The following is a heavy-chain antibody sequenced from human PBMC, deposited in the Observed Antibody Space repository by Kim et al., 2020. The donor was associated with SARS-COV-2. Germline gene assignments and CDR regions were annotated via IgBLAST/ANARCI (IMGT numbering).Heavy chain of an antibody. CDR1: GFTFSSYG. V-gene: IGHV3-33*08. CDR3: ARDRFNGDRFAFDI. D-gene: IGHD4-17*01. Sequence: GGSLRLSCAASGFTFSSYGMHWVRQAPGKGLEWVAVIWYDGSNKYYADSVKGRFTISRDNSKNTLYLQMNSLRAEDTAVYYCARDRFNGDRFAFDIWGQGTMVTVSS. J-gene: IGHJ3*02. CDR2: IWYDGSNK.